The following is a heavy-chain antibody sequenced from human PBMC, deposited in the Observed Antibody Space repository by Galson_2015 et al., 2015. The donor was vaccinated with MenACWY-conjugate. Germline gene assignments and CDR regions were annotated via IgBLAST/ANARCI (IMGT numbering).Heavy chain of an antibody. CDR2: ISSSSSYT. CDR1: GFTFSDYY. CDR3: ASDVWELNAFDI. V-gene: IGHV3-11*06. D-gene: IGHD1-26*01. J-gene: IGHJ3*02. Sequence: SLRLSCAASGFTFSDYYMSWIRQAPGKGLEWVSYISSSSSYTNYADSVKGRFTISRDNAKNSLYLQMNSLRAEDTAVYYCASDVWELNAFDIWGQGTMVTVSS.